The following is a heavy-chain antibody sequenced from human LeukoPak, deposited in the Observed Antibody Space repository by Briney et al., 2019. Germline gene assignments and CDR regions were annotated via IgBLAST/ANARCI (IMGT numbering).Heavy chain of an antibody. V-gene: IGHV1-2*02. CDR1: GYTFTGYY. J-gene: IGHJ5*02. Sequence: GASVKVSCKASGYTFTGYYMHWVRQAPGQGLEWMGWINPNSGGTNYAQKFQGRVTMTRDTSISTAYMELSRLRSDDTAVYYCARDLRYWEPREAINWFDPWGQGTLVTVSS. D-gene: IGHD1-26*01. CDR2: INPNSGGT. CDR3: ARDLRYWEPREAINWFDP.